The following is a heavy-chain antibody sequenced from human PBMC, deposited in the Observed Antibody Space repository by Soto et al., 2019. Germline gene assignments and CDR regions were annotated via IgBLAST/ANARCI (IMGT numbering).Heavy chain of an antibody. D-gene: IGHD6-25*01. J-gene: IGHJ5*02. CDR1: GGSISISSLY. CDR3: ARDLYGQRDAWWLDP. CDR2: IHYSGNT. Sequence: QVQLQESGPGLVKPSETLSLTCTVSGGSISISSLYWCWIRQPPEKGLEWIGSIHYSGNTNYNPPLKSRVSISVDTSKNQFSLKLTSVTAADTAVYYFARDLYGQRDAWWLDPWGQGTLVTVSS. V-gene: IGHV4-61*01.